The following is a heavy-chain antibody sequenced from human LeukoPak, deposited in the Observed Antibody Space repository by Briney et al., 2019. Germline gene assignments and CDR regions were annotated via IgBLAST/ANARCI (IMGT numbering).Heavy chain of an antibody. Sequence: GGSLRLSCAASGFPFNAYWMTWVRQAPGKGLEWVGRIKSKTDGGTTDYAAPVKGRFTISRDDSKNTLYLQMNSLKTEDTAVYYCTTGLWGDAFDIWGQGTMVTVSS. V-gene: IGHV3-15*01. J-gene: IGHJ3*02. CDR3: TTGLWGDAFDI. CDR2: IKSKTDGGTT. D-gene: IGHD1-26*01. CDR1: GFPFNAYW.